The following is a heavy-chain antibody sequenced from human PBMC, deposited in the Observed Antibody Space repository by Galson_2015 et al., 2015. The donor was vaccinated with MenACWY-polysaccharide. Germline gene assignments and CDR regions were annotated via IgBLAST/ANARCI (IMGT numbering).Heavy chain of an antibody. CDR3: ARGDTAWLMGCSDY. Sequence: SLRLSCAASGFTFSNYAMRWVRQAPGKGLEWVSSIGGSGSSTHYADSVKGRFTISRDNSRNTLHLQMNSLRPDDTGVYYCARGDTAWLMGCSDYWGQGTMVTVSS. CDR1: GFTFSNYA. V-gene: IGHV3-23*01. D-gene: IGHD5-18*01. CDR2: IGGSGSST. J-gene: IGHJ4*02.